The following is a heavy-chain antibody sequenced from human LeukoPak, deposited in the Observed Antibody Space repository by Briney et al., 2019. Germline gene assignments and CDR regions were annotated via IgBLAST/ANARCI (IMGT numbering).Heavy chain of an antibody. Sequence: SETLSLTCTVYGGSISGYYWSWIRQPPGKGLEWIGYVYYSGSTSYNSSLKSRVTISVDMSKNQFSLKLSSVTDADTAVYYCARETSGGSCSCGSCHNWFDPWGQGTLVTVSS. J-gene: IGHJ5*02. CDR3: ARETSGGSCSCGSCHNWFDP. CDR1: GGSISGYY. D-gene: IGHD2-15*01. V-gene: IGHV4-59*01. CDR2: VYYSGST.